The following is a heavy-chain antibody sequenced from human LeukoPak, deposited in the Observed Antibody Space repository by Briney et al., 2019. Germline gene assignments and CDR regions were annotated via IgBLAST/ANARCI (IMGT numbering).Heavy chain of an antibody. V-gene: IGHV4-4*07. D-gene: IGHD4-17*01. CDR3: ARVDGYGAYNWFDP. CDR2: IYTSGST. J-gene: IGHJ5*02. CDR1: GGSISSYY. Sequence: SETLSLTCAVSGGSISSYYWSWIRQPAGKGLECIGRIYTSGSTNYNPSLKSRVTMSVDTSKNQFSLMLNSVTAADTAVYCCARVDGYGAYNWFDPWGQGTLVTVSS.